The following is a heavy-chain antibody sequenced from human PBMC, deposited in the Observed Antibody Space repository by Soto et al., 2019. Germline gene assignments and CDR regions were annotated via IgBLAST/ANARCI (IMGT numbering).Heavy chain of an antibody. CDR1: GYSVSSSNW. Sequence: QVQVQESGPGLVKPSDTLSLTCAVSGYSVSSSNWSGWIRQPPGKGLEWIGYIYYSGTTYYNPSLKSRVTMSVDTSKNQFSLKLTSVTAVDTAVYYCARREIQGPIDYWGQGTLVTVSS. D-gene: IGHD1-26*01. J-gene: IGHJ4*02. CDR3: ARREIQGPIDY. CDR2: IYYSGTT. V-gene: IGHV4-28*01.